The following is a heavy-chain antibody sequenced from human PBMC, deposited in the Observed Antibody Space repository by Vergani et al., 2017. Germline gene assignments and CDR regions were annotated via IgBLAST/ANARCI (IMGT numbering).Heavy chain of an antibody. CDR2: ISSSGSTI. CDR1: GFTFSSYE. Sequence: EVQLVESGGGLVQPGGSLRLSCAASGFTFSSYEMHWVRQAPGKGLEWVSYISSSGSTIYYADSVKGRFTISRDNAKNSLYLQMNSLRAEETAVYYCALRITMFGVAEYGMDVWGQGTTVTVSS. V-gene: IGHV3-48*03. D-gene: IGHD3-3*01. J-gene: IGHJ6*02. CDR3: ALRITMFGVAEYGMDV.